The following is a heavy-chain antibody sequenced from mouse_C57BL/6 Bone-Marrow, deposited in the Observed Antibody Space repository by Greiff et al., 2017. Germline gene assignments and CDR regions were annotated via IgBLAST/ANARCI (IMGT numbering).Heavy chain of an antibody. CDR2: IYPYNGVS. CDR1: GYSFTGYY. D-gene: IGHD1-1*01. CDR3: ARLGSSYRYYAMDY. J-gene: IGHJ4*01. Sequence: VQLKQSGPELVKPGASVKISCKASGYSFTGYYMHWVKQSHGNILDWIGYIYPYNGVSSYNQKFKGKATLTVDKSSSTAYMELRSLTSEDSAVYYCARLGSSYRYYAMDYWGQGTSVTVSS. V-gene: IGHV1-31*01.